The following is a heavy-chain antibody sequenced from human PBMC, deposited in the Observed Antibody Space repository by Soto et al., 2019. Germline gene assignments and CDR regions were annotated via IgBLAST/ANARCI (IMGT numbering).Heavy chain of an antibody. J-gene: IGHJ4*02. CDR3: ASNYYDSGIDY. CDR2: IYHSGST. Sequence: SETLSLTCAFSGGSISSGGYSWSWIRQPPGKGLEWIGYIYHSGSTYYNPSLKSRVTISVDRSKNQFSLKLSSVTAADTAVYYCASNYYDSGIDYWGQGTLVTVSS. CDR1: GGSISSGGYS. V-gene: IGHV4-30-2*01. D-gene: IGHD3-22*01.